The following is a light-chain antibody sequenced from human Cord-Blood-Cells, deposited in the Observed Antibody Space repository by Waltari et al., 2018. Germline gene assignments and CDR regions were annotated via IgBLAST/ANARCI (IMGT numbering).Light chain of an antibody. CDR3: CSYAGSVV. Sequence: QSALTQPASVSGSPGQSITIPCTGTRSDGGGYNLVSGYQQHPGKAPKLMIYEGSKRPSGVSNRFSGSKSGNTASLTISGLQAEDEADYYCCSYAGSVVFGGGTKLTVL. J-gene: IGLJ2*01. CDR2: EGS. V-gene: IGLV2-23*01. CDR1: RSDGGGYNL.